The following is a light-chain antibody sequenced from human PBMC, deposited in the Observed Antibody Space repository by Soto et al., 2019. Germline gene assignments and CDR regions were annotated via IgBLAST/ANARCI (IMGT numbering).Light chain of an antibody. J-gene: IGKJ5*01. CDR3: QQYYDWPIT. Sequence: EIVMTQYPATLSVSPGERATLSCMASQSVSSNLAWYQQKPGQAPRLLIYGASTRATGFPDRFSGSGSGTEFTLTISSLHSEDFAVYYCQQYYDWPITFGQGTRLEIK. V-gene: IGKV3-15*01. CDR2: GAS. CDR1: QSVSSN.